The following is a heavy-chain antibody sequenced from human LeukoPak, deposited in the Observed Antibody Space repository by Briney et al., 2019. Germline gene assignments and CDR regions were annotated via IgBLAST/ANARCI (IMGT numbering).Heavy chain of an antibody. D-gene: IGHD2-2*01. CDR3: ATAYCSSTSCYHDTGISYYYYGMDV. V-gene: IGHV4-61*08. J-gene: IGHJ6*02. CDR1: GGSISSGGYY. Sequence: SETLSLTCTVSGGSISSGGYYWSWIRQPPGKGLEWIGYIYYSGSTNYNPSLKSRVTISVDTSKNQFSLKLSSVTAADTAVYYCATAYCSSTSCYHDTGISYYYYGMDVWGQGTTVTVSS. CDR2: IYYSGST.